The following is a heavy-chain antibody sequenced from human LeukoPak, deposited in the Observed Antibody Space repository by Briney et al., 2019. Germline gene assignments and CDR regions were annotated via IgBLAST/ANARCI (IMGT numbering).Heavy chain of an antibody. CDR1: GFAFSSYW. J-gene: IGHJ5*02. V-gene: IGHV3-74*01. D-gene: IGHD4-17*01. CDR2: FSSDGSST. CDR3: TRGVNGDSRFDP. Sequence: PGGSLRLSCAASGFAFSSYWMHWVRQAPGKGLVWVSRFSSDGSSTRYADSVKGRFTISRDNAKNTVYLQMNSLRAEDTAVYYCTRGVNGDSRFDPWGQGTLVTVSS.